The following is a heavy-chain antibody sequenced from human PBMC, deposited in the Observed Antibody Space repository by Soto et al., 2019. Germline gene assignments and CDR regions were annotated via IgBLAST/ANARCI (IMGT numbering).Heavy chain of an antibody. J-gene: IGHJ4*02. Sequence: EVQLVESGGGLVQPGRSLRLSCAASGFNLDDYAMHWVRQPPGKGLEWVSGISWDSGIIGYADSVKGRFTISRDNAKNSLFLQMNSLRAEDTALYYCTRGPNYYGPNDYWGQGTLVTVSS. D-gene: IGHD3-10*01. CDR2: ISWDSGII. CDR3: TRGPNYYGPNDY. V-gene: IGHV3-9*01. CDR1: GFNLDDYA.